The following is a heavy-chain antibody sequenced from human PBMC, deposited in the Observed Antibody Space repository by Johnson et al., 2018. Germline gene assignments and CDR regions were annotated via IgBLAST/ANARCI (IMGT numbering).Heavy chain of an antibody. V-gene: IGHV1-8*01. D-gene: IGHD5-18*01. J-gene: IGHJ6*04. CDR3: ARCYSLSRDV. CDR2: MKSDSGDT. CDR1: GYTFTSYD. Sequence: QVQLQESGAGVKRPGASVKVSCKASGYTFTSYDFNWVRQATGKGLEWMGWMKSDSGDTGYAQKFQGRVTMTRNISISTVYMELNSLTSEDTAVYYCARCYSLSRDVWGKGTTVTVSS.